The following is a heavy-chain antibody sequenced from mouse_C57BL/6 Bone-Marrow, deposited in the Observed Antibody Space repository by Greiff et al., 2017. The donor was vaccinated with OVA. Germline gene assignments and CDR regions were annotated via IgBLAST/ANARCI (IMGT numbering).Heavy chain of an antibody. CDR2: IYPGDGDT. J-gene: IGHJ2*01. CDR1: GYAFSSSW. V-gene: IGHV1-82*01. D-gene: IGHD1-1*01. CDR3: ARSYYYGSDY. Sequence: QVQLKQSGPELVKPGASVKISCKASGYAFSSSWMNWVKQRPGKGLEWIGRIYPGDGDTNYNGKFKGKATLTADKSSSTAYMQLSSLTSEDSAVYFCARSYYYGSDYRGQGTTLTVSS.